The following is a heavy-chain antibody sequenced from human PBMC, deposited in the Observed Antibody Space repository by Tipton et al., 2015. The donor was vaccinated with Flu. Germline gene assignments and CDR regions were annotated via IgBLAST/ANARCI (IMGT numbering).Heavy chain of an antibody. CDR2: INPNDNGT. D-gene: IGHD5-24*01. Sequence: QLVQSGAELKKPGASVKVSCKGSGYTFTAHYMHWVRQAPGQGLEWMGWINPNDNGTRYPQKFQGRVTMTRDTSISTVYMELSRLSSDDTAVYYCARDGAGYNGAFDMWGQGTMVIVSS. J-gene: IGHJ3*02. CDR1: GYTFTAHY. V-gene: IGHV1-2*02. CDR3: ARDGAGYNGAFDM.